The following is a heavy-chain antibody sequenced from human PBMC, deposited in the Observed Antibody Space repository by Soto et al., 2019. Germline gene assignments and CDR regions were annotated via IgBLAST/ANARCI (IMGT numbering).Heavy chain of an antibody. V-gene: IGHV3-7*05. CDR3: ARDNIVVVPAAIHYFDY. CDR2: IKQDGSEK. J-gene: IGHJ4*02. Sequence: EVQLVESGGGLVQPRGSLRLSCAASGFTFSSYWMSWVRQAPGKGLEWVANIKQDGSEKYYVDSVKGRFTISRDNAKNSLYLQMNSLRAEDTAVYYCARDNIVVVPAAIHYFDYWGQGTLVTVSS. CDR1: GFTFSSYW. D-gene: IGHD2-2*02.